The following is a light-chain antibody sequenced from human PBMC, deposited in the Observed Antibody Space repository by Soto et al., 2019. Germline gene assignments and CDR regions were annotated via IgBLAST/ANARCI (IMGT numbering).Light chain of an antibody. J-gene: IGLJ2*01. CDR1: IIGSNG. CDR3: QVWDSSNAHPI. CDR2: DDI. V-gene: IGLV3-21*02. Sequence: SYELTQPPSMSVAPGQTASVTCGGDIIGSNGVHWYQQKPGQAPVLVVYDDIERPSGIPERFSGSNSGNTATLSITRVEAGDEADYYCQVWDSSNAHPIFGGGTKLTVL.